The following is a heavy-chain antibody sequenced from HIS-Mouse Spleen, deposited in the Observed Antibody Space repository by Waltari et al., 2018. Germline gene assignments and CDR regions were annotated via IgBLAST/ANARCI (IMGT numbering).Heavy chain of an antibody. D-gene: IGHD6-13*01. J-gene: IGHJ4*02. CDR2: INHSGST. V-gene: IGHV4-34*01. Sequence: QVQLQQWGAGLLKPSETLSLTCAVYGGSFSGYSWIWIRQPPGKGLEWIGEINHSGSTNYNPSLKSRVTISVDTSKNQFSLKLSSVTAADTAVYYCARRPPAMAAAGDYWGQGTLVTVSS. CDR3: ARRPPAMAAAGDY. CDR1: GGSFSGYS.